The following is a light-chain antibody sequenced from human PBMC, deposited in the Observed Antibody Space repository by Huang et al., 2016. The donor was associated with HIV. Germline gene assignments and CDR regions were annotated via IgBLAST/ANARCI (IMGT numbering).Light chain of an antibody. CDR3: QQYNDWPRT. CDR1: QSVNNK. V-gene: IGKV3-15*01. CDR2: GPS. J-gene: IGKJ1*01. Sequence: EIVMTQFPGTVSVSPGERATLSCRASQSVNNKLAWYQQNPGQAPRLLIYGPSTRAAGIPARFSGSGSGTEFTLTITSLQSEDFAVYYCQQYNDWPRTFGQGTKVEIK.